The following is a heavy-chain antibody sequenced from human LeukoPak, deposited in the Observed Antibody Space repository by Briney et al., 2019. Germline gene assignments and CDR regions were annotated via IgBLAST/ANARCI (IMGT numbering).Heavy chain of an antibody. D-gene: IGHD6-19*01. V-gene: IGHV3-30*02. J-gene: IGHJ4*02. Sequence: PGGSLRLSCAASGFTFSNCAMHWVRQAPGKGLEWVAFIRYDGSNKFYADSVKGRFTISRDNSKNTLYLQMNSLRAEDTAVYYCAKDSEVRGCFDYWGQGTLVTVSS. CDR3: AKDSEVRGCFDY. CDR2: IRYDGSNK. CDR1: GFTFSNCA.